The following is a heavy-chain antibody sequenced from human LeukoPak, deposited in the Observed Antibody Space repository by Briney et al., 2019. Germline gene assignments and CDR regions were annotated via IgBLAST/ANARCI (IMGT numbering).Heavy chain of an antibody. V-gene: IGHV1-2*02. CDR2: INPNNGGT. Sequence: ASVKVSCKASGYTFTGYYMHWVRQAPGRGLEWMGWINPNNGGTNYAQKFQGRVTMTRDTSISTAYMELSRLRSDDTAVYYCARVLRAGSGNSPTYYWGQGTLVTVSS. CDR1: GYTFTGYY. J-gene: IGHJ4*02. CDR3: ARVLRAGSGNSPTYY. D-gene: IGHD3-10*01.